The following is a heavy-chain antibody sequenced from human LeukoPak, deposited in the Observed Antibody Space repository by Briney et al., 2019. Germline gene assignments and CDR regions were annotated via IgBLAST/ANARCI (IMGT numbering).Heavy chain of an antibody. D-gene: IGHD3-10*01. V-gene: IGHV3-23*01. CDR3: AKDRRAGSYDY. CDR1: GFTFSSYW. Sequence: GGSLRLSCAASGFTFSSYWIHWVRQAPGKGLEWVSGISGSGDSTYYADSVKGRFTISRDNSKNTLYLQMNSLRAEDTAVYYCAKDRRAGSYDYWGQGTLVTVSS. J-gene: IGHJ4*02. CDR2: ISGSGDST.